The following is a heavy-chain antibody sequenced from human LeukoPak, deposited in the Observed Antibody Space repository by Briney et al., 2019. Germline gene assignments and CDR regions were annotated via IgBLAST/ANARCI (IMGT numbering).Heavy chain of an antibody. CDR3: ARVRIAAAGYYFDY. CDR2: IYTSGST. Sequence: SETLSLTSTVSGGSISSYYWSWIRQPAGKGLEWIGRIYTSGSTNYNPSLKSRVTMSVDTSKNQFSLKLSSVTAADTAVYYCARVRIAAAGYYFDYWGQGTLVTVSS. J-gene: IGHJ4*02. CDR1: GGSISSYY. D-gene: IGHD6-13*01. V-gene: IGHV4-4*07.